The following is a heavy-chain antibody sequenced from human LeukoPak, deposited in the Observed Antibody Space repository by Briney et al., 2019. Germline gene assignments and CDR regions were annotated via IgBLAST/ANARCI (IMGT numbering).Heavy chain of an antibody. Sequence: PSQTLSLTCAVSGGSISSGGYSWSWIRQPPGKGLEWIGYIYYSGSTNYNPSLKSRVTISVDTSKNQFSLKLSSVTAADTAVYYCAGNDLTGTAYWGQGTLVTVSS. CDR3: AGNDLTGTAY. CDR1: GGSISSGGYS. CDR2: IYYSGST. J-gene: IGHJ4*02. D-gene: IGHD1-20*01. V-gene: IGHV4-30-4*07.